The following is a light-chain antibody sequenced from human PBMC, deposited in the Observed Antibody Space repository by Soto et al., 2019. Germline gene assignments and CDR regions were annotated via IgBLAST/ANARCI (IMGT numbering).Light chain of an antibody. J-gene: IGKJ4*01. CDR3: QQVNNYPLT. Sequence: DIQLTQSPSFLSASVGDRVTITCRASQSISTFLAWYQQHPGKAPKRLIYAASNLQSGVPSRFSGSGSGTEFTLTISSLQPEDFATYYCQQVNNYPLTFGGGTKVEIK. CDR1: QSISTF. CDR2: AAS. V-gene: IGKV1-9*01.